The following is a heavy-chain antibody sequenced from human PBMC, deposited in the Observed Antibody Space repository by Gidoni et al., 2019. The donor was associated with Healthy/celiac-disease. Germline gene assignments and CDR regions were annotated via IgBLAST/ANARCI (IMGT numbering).Heavy chain of an antibody. CDR1: GFTFIGSA. CDR3: TRPHPVGDY. Sequence: EVQLVESGVGLVQPGGSRKLSCAASGFTFIGSAMHWVRKASGKGLEWVGRIRSKANGYATAYAASVKGRFTISRDDSKNTAYLQMNSLKTEDTAVYYCTRPHPVGDYWGQGTLVTVSS. J-gene: IGHJ4*02. CDR2: IRSKANGYAT. V-gene: IGHV3-73*01. D-gene: IGHD1-26*01.